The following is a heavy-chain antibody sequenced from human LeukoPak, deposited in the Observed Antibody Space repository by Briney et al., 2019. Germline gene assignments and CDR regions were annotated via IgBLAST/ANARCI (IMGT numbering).Heavy chain of an antibody. Sequence: SETLSLTCTVSGGSISSYYWSWIRQPAGKGLEWIGRIYTSGSTDYNPSLKSRVTMSEDASKNQFSLMLSSVTAADTAVYYCAREAPAGYARYYYYMDVWGKGTTVTVSS. J-gene: IGHJ6*03. CDR2: IYTSGST. CDR1: GGSISSYY. CDR3: AREAPAGYARYYYYMDV. V-gene: IGHV4-4*07. D-gene: IGHD5-18*01.